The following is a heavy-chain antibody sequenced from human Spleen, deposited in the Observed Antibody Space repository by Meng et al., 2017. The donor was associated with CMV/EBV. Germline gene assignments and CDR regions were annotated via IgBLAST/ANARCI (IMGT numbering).Heavy chain of an antibody. CDR3: ARMGYSGYDWSDY. D-gene: IGHD5-12*01. CDR1: GYTFTGYY. V-gene: IGHV1-2*06. J-gene: IGHJ4*02. Sequence: CKASGYTFTGYYMHWMRQAPGQGLEWMGQINPNSGGTNYAQKFQGRVTMTRDTSISTAYMELSRLRSDDTAVYYCARMGYSGYDWSDYWGQGTLVTVSS. CDR2: INPNSGGT.